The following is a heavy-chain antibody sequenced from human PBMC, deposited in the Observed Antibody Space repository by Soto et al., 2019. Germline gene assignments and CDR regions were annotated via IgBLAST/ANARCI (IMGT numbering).Heavy chain of an antibody. V-gene: IGHV4-34*01. Sequence: PSETLSLTCAVYGGSFSGYYWSWIRQPPGKGLEWIGEINHSGSTNYNPSLKSRVTISVDTSKNQFSLKLSSVTAADTAVYYCARGLGARTADAFDIWGQGTMVNVSS. CDR3: ARGLGARTADAFDI. CDR1: GGSFSGYY. D-gene: IGHD3-16*01. CDR2: INHSGST. J-gene: IGHJ3*02.